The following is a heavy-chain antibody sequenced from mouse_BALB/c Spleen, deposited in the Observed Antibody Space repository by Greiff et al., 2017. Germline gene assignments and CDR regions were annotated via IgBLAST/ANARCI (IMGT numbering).Heavy chain of an antibody. CDR1: GFNIKDTY. CDR2: IVPANGNT. V-gene: IGHV14-3*02. Sequence: EVQLQQSGAELVKTGASVKLSCTASGFNIKDTYMHWVKQRPEQGLEWIGRIVPANGNTKYDPKFQGKATITADTSSNTAYLQLSSLTSEDTAVYYCAIYLPYRYDAYWGQGTLVTVSA. D-gene: IGHD2-14*01. CDR3: AIYLPYRYDAY. J-gene: IGHJ3*01.